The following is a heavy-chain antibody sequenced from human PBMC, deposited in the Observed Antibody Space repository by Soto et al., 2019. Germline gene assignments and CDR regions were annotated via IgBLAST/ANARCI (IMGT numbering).Heavy chain of an antibody. CDR3: ARAIGPTLFDY. Sequence: GWSLRLSFSASGFTFSSYDMHWVRQGPGKGLEWVSAIGTAGDTNYAGSVKGRFTISRENAKNSLYLQMNSLRAGDTAIHFCARAIGPTLFDYCGQGTLVTSPQ. D-gene: IGHD3-22*01. CDR2: IGTAGDT. CDR1: GFTFSSYD. J-gene: IGHJ4*02. V-gene: IGHV3-13*04.